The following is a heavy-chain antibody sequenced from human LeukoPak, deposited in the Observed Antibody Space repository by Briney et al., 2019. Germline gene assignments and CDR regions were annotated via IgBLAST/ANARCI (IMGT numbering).Heavy chain of an antibody. D-gene: IGHD3-9*01. CDR2: IRTTAEGAKYA. J-gene: IGHJ4*02. Sequence: GGSLRLSCATSGFSFTDYPMNWVRQAPGKGLEWISNIRTTAEGAKYAYYADSVKGRVTISRDDGKNTLYLHMNSLRDDDTSVYYCAKGLRYAFDYWGQGILVTVSS. CDR3: AKGLRYAFDY. CDR1: GFSFTDYP. V-gene: IGHV3-48*02.